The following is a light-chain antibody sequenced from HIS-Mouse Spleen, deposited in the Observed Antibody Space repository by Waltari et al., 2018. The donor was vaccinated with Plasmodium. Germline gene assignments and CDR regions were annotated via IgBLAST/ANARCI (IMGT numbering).Light chain of an antibody. CDR2: EVS. CDR3: SSYTSSSTLDV. J-gene: IGLJ1*01. CDR1: SSDVGGYNY. V-gene: IGLV2-14*01. Sequence: QSALTQPASVSGSPGQSITISCTGTSSDVGGYNYVSWSQQHPGKAPKLMIYEVSNRPAGVSNSFSGSKSGNTASLTIAGLQAEDEADYYCSSYTSSSTLDVFGTGTKVTVL.